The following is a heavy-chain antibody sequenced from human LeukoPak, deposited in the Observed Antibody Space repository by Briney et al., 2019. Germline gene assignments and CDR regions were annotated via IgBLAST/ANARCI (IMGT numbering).Heavy chain of an antibody. CDR2: ISSSGATT. CDR1: GFTFSTFD. Sequence: GGSLRLSCASSGFTFSTFDMNWVRQAPGKGLEWVSFISSSGATTSYADSVKRRFTVSRDNAKNSLYLQMNSLRTEDTALYYCARARGYSYGILDQWGQGTLVTVSS. CDR3: ARARGYSYGILDQ. V-gene: IGHV3-48*03. J-gene: IGHJ4*02. D-gene: IGHD5-18*01.